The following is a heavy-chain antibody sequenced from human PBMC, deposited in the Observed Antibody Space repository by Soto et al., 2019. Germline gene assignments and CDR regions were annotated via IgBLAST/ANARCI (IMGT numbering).Heavy chain of an antibody. D-gene: IGHD6-13*01. Sequence: GRSLRLSCAASGFPFSDYYMSWIRQAPGKGLEWVSYISSGGGSIYNADSVKGRFTISRDNAKDSLYLQMNSLRTEDTAVYYCAKDRRSIAAAPIFGYWGQGTLVTVSS. CDR3: AKDRRSIAAAPIFGY. CDR2: ISSGGGSI. CDR1: GFPFSDYY. J-gene: IGHJ4*02. V-gene: IGHV3-11*01.